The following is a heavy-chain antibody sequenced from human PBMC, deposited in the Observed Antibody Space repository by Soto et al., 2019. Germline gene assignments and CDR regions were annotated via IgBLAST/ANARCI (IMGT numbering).Heavy chain of an antibody. CDR3: AGDFVGGFDL. D-gene: IGHD2-15*01. CDR2: TSGGGNT. CDR1: GFIVTGNY. Sequence: PGGSLRLSCAASGFIVTGNYMSWFRQAPGKGLEWVSITSGGGNTFYADSVRDRFTISRDFSKNTLYLQMNSLRAVDTAIYYCAGDFVGGFDLWGQGTMVTVSS. J-gene: IGHJ3*01. V-gene: IGHV3-66*01.